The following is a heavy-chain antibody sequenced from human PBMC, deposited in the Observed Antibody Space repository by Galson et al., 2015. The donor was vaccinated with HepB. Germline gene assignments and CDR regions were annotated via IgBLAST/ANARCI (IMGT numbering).Heavy chain of an antibody. V-gene: IGHV3-30*04. CDR3: ARDRRTSPENWFDP. J-gene: IGHJ5*02. D-gene: IGHD1-14*01. CDR1: GFTFSSYA. CDR2: ISYDGSNK. Sequence: SLRLSCAASGFTFSSYAMHWVRQAPGKGLEWVAVISYDGSNKYYADSVKGRFTISRDNSKNTLYLQMNSLRAEDTAVYYCARDRRTSPENWFDPWGQGTLVTVSS.